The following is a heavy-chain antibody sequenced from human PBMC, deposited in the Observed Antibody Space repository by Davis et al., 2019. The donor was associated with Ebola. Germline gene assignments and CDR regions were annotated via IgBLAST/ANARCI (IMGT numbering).Heavy chain of an antibody. V-gene: IGHV1-24*01. D-gene: IGHD3-10*01. Sequence: AASVKVSCKVSGYTLTELSMHWVRQAPGKGLEWMGGFDPEDGETIYAQKFQGRVAMTEDTSTDTAYMELSSLRSEDTAVYYCARAGLLWFREFTNTSNYYYYYGMDVWGQGTTVTVSS. CDR3: ARAGLLWFREFTNTSNYYYYYGMDV. CDR1: GYTLTELS. J-gene: IGHJ6*02. CDR2: FDPEDGET.